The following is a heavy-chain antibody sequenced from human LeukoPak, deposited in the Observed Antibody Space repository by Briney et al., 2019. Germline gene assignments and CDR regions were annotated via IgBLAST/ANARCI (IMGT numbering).Heavy chain of an antibody. J-gene: IGHJ4*02. V-gene: IGHV3-74*01. CDR2: INSDGSST. D-gene: IGHD3-10*01. CDR3: AKARGATYPQDYFDY. CDR1: GFTFSSYW. Sequence: PGGSLRLSCAASGFTFSSYWMHWVRQAPGKGLVWVSRINSDGSSTSYADSVKGRFTISRDNAKNSLYLQMNSLRAEDTALYYCAKARGATYPQDYFDYWGQGTLVTVSS.